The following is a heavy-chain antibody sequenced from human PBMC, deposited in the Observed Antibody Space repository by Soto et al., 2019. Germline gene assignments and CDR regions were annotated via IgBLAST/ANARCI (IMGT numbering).Heavy chain of an antibody. Sequence: GGSLRLSCSASGFTFSSYAMHWVRQAPGKGLEWVAVISNDGSNKDYADSVKGRFTISRDNSKITLYLQMNGLRAEDTAGYYCAKGKTIFGVVVVSEYWGQGTLVTVSS. V-gene: IGHV3-30*04. D-gene: IGHD3-3*01. J-gene: IGHJ4*01. CDR2: ISNDGSNK. CDR3: AKGKTIFGVVVVSEY. CDR1: GFTFSSYA.